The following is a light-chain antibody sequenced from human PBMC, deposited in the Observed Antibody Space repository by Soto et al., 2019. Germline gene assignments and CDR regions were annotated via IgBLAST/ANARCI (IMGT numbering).Light chain of an antibody. Sequence: EIVWTQSPGTLSLSPGEKATLSCRASRRVSSSYLAWYQQKPGQAPRLLIYGASSRATGIPDRFSGSGSGTDFTLTISRLEPEDFAVYYCQQYGSSPFGQGTKVEIK. CDR3: QQYGSSP. CDR1: RRVSSSY. J-gene: IGKJ1*01. V-gene: IGKV3-20*01. CDR2: GAS.